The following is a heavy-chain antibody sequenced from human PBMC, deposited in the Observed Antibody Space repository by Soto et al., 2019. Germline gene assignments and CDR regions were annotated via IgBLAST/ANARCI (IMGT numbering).Heavy chain of an antibody. Sequence: QVQLVQSGAEVKKPGSSVKVSCKASGGTFSSYAISWVRQAPGQGLEWMGGIIPIFGTANYAQKFQGRVTITADESTSTAYMELSSLRSEDTAVYYCASTYTIFGVVTYSWFDPWGQGTLVTVSS. CDR2: IIPIFGTA. J-gene: IGHJ5*02. CDR3: ASTYTIFGVVTYSWFDP. CDR1: GGTFSSYA. D-gene: IGHD3-3*01. V-gene: IGHV1-69*01.